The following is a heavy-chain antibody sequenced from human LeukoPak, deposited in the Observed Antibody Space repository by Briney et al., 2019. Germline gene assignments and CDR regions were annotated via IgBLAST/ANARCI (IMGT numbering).Heavy chain of an antibody. Sequence: PWETLSLLCNVSSYSMRSGHDWGWIRQRPGNGLEWIGGMCQRGSVYYNLSLRSRDPIPIETSKHQLSVRLRSVTAADTAGYQRGSAYYHPSLKSRFTISIATPKNQLSLKLRAGTAADTAVYYCARDRGDANPGSSVGFDYWGQGTLVTVSS. CDR2: MCQRGSV. CDR3: GSAYYHPSLKSRFTISIATPKNQLSLKLRAGTAADTAVYYCARDRGDANPGSSVGFDY. V-gene: IGHV4-38-2*02. CDR1: SYSMRSGHD. J-gene: IGHJ4*02. D-gene: IGHD3-10*01.